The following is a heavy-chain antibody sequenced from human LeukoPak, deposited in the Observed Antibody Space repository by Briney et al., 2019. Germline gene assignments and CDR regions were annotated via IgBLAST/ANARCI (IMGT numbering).Heavy chain of an antibody. CDR2: IFYNGIT. J-gene: IGHJ5*02. CDR3: ARHAAAATNIWFDP. V-gene: IGHV4-59*08. CDR1: GGSISNYY. D-gene: IGHD2-2*01. Sequence: PSETLSLTCTVSGGSISNYYWSWIRQPPGKRLEWIGYIFYNGITTYNPSLKSRVTISLDTSRKQFSLKLNSVTAADTAVYYCARHAAAATNIWFDPGAREHGSPSPQ.